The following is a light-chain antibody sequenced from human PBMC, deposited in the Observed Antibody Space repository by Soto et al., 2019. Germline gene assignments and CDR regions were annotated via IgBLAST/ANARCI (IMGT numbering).Light chain of an antibody. CDR2: GAS. CDR1: HSVTRY. CDR3: QQYGSSPMT. J-gene: IGKJ5*01. V-gene: IGKV3-20*01. Sequence: EIVLTQSPGTLSLSPGERATLSCRASHSVTRYVAWYQQKPGLAPRLLIYGASTRATGIPARFSGSGSGTDFTLTISRLEPEDFAVYYCQQYGSSPMTFGQGTRLQN.